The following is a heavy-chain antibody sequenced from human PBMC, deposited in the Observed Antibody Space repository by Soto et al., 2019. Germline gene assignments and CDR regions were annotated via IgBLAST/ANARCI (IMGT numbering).Heavy chain of an antibody. CDR3: TTINGTTFPTYYFDY. CDR2: IKSKTDGGTT. V-gene: IGHV3-15*01. CDR1: GFTFSNAW. D-gene: IGHD1-7*01. J-gene: IGHJ4*02. Sequence: RLSCAASGFTFSNAWMSWVRQAPGKGLEWVGRIKSKTDGGTTDYAAPVKGRFTISRDDSKNTLYLQMNSLKTEDTAVYYCTTINGTTFPTYYFDYWGQGTLVTVSS.